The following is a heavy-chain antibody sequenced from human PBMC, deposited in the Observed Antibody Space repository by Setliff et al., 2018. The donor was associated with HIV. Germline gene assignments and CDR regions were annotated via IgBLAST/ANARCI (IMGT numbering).Heavy chain of an antibody. CDR1: GYTFNNYG. CDR3: ARGKTWLRFLDY. V-gene: IGHV1-18*01. D-gene: IGHD5-12*01. J-gene: IGHJ4*02. CDR2: ISTHSGYT. Sequence: RASVKVSCKASGYTFNNYGISWVRHAPGQGLEWMGWISTHSGYTNYAQNVQGRVTVTMDTSTSTAYMELRSLKSDDTAVYYCARGKTWLRFLDYWGQGTQVTVSS.